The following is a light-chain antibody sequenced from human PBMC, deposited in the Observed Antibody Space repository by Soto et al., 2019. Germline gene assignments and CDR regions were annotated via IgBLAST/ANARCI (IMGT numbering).Light chain of an antibody. V-gene: IGLV1-40*01. J-gene: IGLJ1*01. CDR2: GNS. CDR1: SSNIGAGYD. CDR3: QSYDSSLSVNYV. Sequence: QSALTQPPSVSGAPGQRVTISCTGSSSNIGAGYDVHWYQQLPGTAPKPLIYGNSNRPSGVPDRFSGSKSGTSASLAITGLQAEDEADYSCQSYDSSLSVNYVFGTGTKVTVL.